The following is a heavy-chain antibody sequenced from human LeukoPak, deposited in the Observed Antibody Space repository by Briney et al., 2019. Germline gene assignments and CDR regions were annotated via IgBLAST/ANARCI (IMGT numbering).Heavy chain of an antibody. CDR2: IYHSGST. CDR3: ARGQYNAILWFGELSAFDP. V-gene: IGHV4-4*02. CDR1: GGSISSSNW. J-gene: IGHJ5*02. D-gene: IGHD3-10*01. Sequence: PSETLSLTCAVSGGSISSSNWWNWVRQPPGKGLEWIGQIYHSGSTNYNPSLKTRVTISVDKSKSQFSLNLTSVTAADTAVYYCARGQYNAILWFGELSAFDPWGQGTLVTVSS.